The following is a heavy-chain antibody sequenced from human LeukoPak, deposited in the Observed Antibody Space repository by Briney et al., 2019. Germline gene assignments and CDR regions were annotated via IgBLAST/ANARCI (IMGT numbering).Heavy chain of an antibody. D-gene: IGHD2-8*01. V-gene: IGHV1-18*01. Sequence: ASVKVSCKAAGYTLTTYGLSWVRQAPGQGLEWMGWISVYNGNTNYAQKFQGRVTMTTDTSTSTAYMELRSLRSDDTAVYYCARVGKYEIWGQGTLVTVSS. J-gene: IGHJ4*02. CDR3: ARVGKYEI. CDR1: GYTLTTYG. CDR2: ISVYNGNT.